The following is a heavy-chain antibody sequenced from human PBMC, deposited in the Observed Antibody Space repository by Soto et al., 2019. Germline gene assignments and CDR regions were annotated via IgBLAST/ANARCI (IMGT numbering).Heavy chain of an antibody. J-gene: IGHJ4*02. V-gene: IGHV4-61*01. CDR1: GGSVSSGSYY. D-gene: IGHD5-18*01. CDR3: ARIRGNRYGLPPYFDY. CDR2: IYYSGST. Sequence: QVQLQESGPGLVKPSETLSLTCTVSGGSVSSGSYYWSWIRQPPGKGLEWIGYIYYSGSTNYNPSLQSRVPLSVDPSKKQFSLEPGSGAPSDTAGYYCARIRGNRYGLPPYFDYWGQGTLVTVSS.